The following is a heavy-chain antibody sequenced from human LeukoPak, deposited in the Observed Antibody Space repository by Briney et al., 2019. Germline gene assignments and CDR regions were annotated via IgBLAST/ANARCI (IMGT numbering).Heavy chain of an antibody. J-gene: IGHJ5*02. CDR3: ARDRAAADP. CDR1: GFTFRSYG. CDR2: IQNDGSNE. Sequence: GGSLRLSCAASGFTFRSYGMHWVRQAPGKGLEWVAYIQNDGSNEQYADSVKGRFSISRDSSKNILYLQMNSLGAEDTAVYYCARDRAAADPWGQGTLVTVSS. D-gene: IGHD6-13*01. V-gene: IGHV3-30*02.